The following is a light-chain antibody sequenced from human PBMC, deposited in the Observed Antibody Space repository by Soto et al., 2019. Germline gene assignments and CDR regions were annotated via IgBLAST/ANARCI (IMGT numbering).Light chain of an antibody. CDR1: SSDVGGYNY. V-gene: IGLV2-8*01. Sequence: QSALTQPPSASGSPGQSVAISCTGTSSDVGGYNYVSWYQQHPGKAPKLMIYEVNKRPSGVPDRFSGSKSGNTASLTVSGLQAEDAADYCSSYAGSSNVFGTGTKVTVL. J-gene: IGLJ1*01. CDR2: EVN. CDR3: SSYAGSSNV.